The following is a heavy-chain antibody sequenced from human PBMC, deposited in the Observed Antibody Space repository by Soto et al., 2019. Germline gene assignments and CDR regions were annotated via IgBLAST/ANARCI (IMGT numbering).Heavy chain of an antibody. V-gene: IGHV5-10-1*01. J-gene: IGHJ5*02. CDR3: ARHGDAITGTTKGSYCEP. Sequence: GESLKISCKGSGYSFTSYWISWVRQMPGKGLEWMGRIDPSDSYTNYSPSFQGHVTISADKSISTAYLQWSSLKASDTAMYYCARHGDAITGTTKGSYCEPWGQGTLVTVSS. CDR1: GYSFTSYW. CDR2: IDPSDSYT. D-gene: IGHD1-20*01.